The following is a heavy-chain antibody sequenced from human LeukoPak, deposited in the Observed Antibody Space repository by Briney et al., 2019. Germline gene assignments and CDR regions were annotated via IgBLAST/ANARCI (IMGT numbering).Heavy chain of an antibody. CDR3: ARDRAVTQDWVEFDP. Sequence: PGGSLRLSCAGSGFSVSNYYMGWVRQAPGKGLGSVSLIRDSGETFYADSVKGRFTISRDNSKNTMYLQMNRLRVEDTAVYFCARDRAVTQDWVEFDPWGQGTLVTVSS. CDR1: GFSVSNYY. J-gene: IGHJ5*02. CDR2: IRDSGET. D-gene: IGHD6-19*01. V-gene: IGHV3-66*03.